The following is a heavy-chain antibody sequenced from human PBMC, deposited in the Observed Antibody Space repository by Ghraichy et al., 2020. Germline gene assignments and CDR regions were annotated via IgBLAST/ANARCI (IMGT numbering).Heavy chain of an antibody. CDR2: ISSSSSYI. Sequence: GGSLRLSCAASGFTFSSYSMNWVRQAPGKGLEWVSSISSSSSYIYYADSVKGRFTISRDNAKNSLYLQMNSLRAEDTAVYYCARVQEFGEGYYGMDVWGQGTTVTVSS. V-gene: IGHV3-21*01. CDR3: ARVQEFGEGYYGMDV. D-gene: IGHD3-10*01. CDR1: GFTFSSYS. J-gene: IGHJ6*02.